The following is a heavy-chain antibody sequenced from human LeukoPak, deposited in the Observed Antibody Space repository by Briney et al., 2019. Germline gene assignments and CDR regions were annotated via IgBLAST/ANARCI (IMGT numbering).Heavy chain of an antibody. V-gene: IGHV1-8*03. D-gene: IGHD2-15*01. CDR3: ARVGGYCSGGSCYSIGY. Sequence: SVKVSCKASGYTFTSYDINWVPQAPGQGLEWIGWMNPNSGNTGYAQKFQGRVTITRNTSISTTYMELSSLRSEDTAVYYCARVGGYCSGGSCYSIGYWGQGTLVTVSS. CDR2: MNPNSGNT. J-gene: IGHJ4*02. CDR1: GYTFTSYD.